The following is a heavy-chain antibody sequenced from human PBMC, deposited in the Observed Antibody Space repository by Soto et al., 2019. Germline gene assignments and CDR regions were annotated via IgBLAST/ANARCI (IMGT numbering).Heavy chain of an antibody. J-gene: IGHJ5*02. D-gene: IGHD3-3*01. Sequence: ASVKVSCKASGGTFSSYAISWVRQAPGQGLEWMGIINPSGGSTSYAQKFQGRVTMTRDTSTSTAYMELSSLRSEDTAVYYCERVPRLRFRGRNWFDPWGQGTLVTVSS. CDR1: GGTFSSYA. V-gene: IGHV1-46*01. CDR3: ERVPRLRFRGRNWFDP. CDR2: INPSGGST.